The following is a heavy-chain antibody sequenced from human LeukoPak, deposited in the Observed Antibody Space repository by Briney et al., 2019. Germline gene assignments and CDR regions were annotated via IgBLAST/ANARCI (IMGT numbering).Heavy chain of an antibody. CDR2: IRYDGSNK. CDR1: GFTFSSYG. CDR3: AKAHPDYGDFGMNDY. Sequence: GGSLRLSCAASGFTFSSYGMHWVRQAPGKGLEWVAFIRYDGSNKYYADSVKGRFTISRDNSKNTLYLQMNSLRAEDTAVHYCAKAHPDYGDFGMNDYWGQGTLVTVSS. D-gene: IGHD4-17*01. V-gene: IGHV3-30*02. J-gene: IGHJ4*02.